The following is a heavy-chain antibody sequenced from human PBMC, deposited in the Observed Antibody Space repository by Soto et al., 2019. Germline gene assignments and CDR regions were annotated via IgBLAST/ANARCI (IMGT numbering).Heavy chain of an antibody. J-gene: IGHJ6*02. Sequence: QVQLVQSGAEVKKPGSSVRVSCKSSGGIFSSYAISWVRQAPGQGLEWMGGIVPIFGSTNYAQKFQGRVAITAVQSTSTAYMELSSLRSDDTAVYFCAGGYSGSNDNDAYYHYGMEVWGQGTTVTVSS. V-gene: IGHV1-69*01. CDR2: IVPIFGST. CDR1: GGIFSSYA. D-gene: IGHD1-26*01. CDR3: AGGYSGSNDNDAYYHYGMEV.